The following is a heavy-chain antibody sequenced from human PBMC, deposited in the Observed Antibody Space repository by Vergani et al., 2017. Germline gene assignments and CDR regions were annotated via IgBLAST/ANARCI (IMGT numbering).Heavy chain of an antibody. CDR1: GFTVSSNY. CDR2: INSDGSST. J-gene: IGHJ4*02. CDR3: SWGSLIDY. D-gene: IGHD3-16*01. Sequence: EVQLVESGGGLVQPGGSLRLSCAASGFTVSSNYMSWVRQAPGKGLVWVSRINSDGSSTSYADSVKGRFTISRDNAKNTLYLQMNSLRAEDTAVYYCSWGSLIDYWGQGTLVTVSS. V-gene: IGHV3-74*02.